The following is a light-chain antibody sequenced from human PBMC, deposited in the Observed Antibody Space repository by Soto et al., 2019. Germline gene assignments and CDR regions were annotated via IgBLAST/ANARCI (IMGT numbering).Light chain of an antibody. CDR2: DAS. J-gene: IGKJ1*01. V-gene: IGKV3-11*01. CDR1: QSVRNY. Sequence: EIVLTQSPATLSLSPGETATLSWKASQSVRNYLAWYQQKPGQAPRRLIYDASNRATGIPARFSGTGSETEFTLTISSLEPEDFEIYYCQQRSKMPLTFGHGTKVDIK. CDR3: QQRSKMPLT.